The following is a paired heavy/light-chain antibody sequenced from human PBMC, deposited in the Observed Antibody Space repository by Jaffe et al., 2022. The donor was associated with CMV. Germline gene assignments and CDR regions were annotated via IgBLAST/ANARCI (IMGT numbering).Heavy chain of an antibody. J-gene: IGHJ6*02. Sequence: EVQLVESGGGLVQPGGSLRLSCAASGFTFSSYSMNWVRQAPGKGLEWVSYISSSSSTIYYADSVKGRFTISRDNAKNSLYLQMNSLRDEDTAVYYCARDRHIVVVPAQYYYYYGMDVWGQGTTVTVSS. CDR3: ARDRHIVVVPAQYYYYYGMDV. CDR1: GFTFSSYS. CDR2: ISSSSSTI. V-gene: IGHV3-48*02. D-gene: IGHD2-2*01.
Light chain of an antibody. CDR2: QDS. Sequence: SYELTQPPSVSVSPGQTASITCSGDKLGDKYACWYQQKPGQSPVLVIYQDSKRPSGIPERFSGSNSGNTATLTISGTQAMDEADYYCQAWDSSTAGVFGGGTKLTVL. V-gene: IGLV3-1*01. CDR1: KLGDKY. CDR3: QAWDSSTAGV. J-gene: IGLJ2*01.